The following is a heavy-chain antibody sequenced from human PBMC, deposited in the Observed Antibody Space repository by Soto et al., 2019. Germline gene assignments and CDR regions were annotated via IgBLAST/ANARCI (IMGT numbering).Heavy chain of an antibody. D-gene: IGHD4-17*01. Sequence: GGYLRLSCTASGFTVSRHYMCWVRQAPGKVLEWVSVSYSGGSTYYADSVKGRFTISRDNSKNTLYLQMNSLRAEDTAVYYCARVSVTRDAFDIWGQGTMVTVSS. J-gene: IGHJ3*02. CDR3: ARVSVTRDAFDI. CDR2: SYSGGST. CDR1: GFTVSRHY. V-gene: IGHV3-66*01.